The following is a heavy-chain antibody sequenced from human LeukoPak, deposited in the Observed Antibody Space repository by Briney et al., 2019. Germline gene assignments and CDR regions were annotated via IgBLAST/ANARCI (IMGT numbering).Heavy chain of an antibody. CDR3: AKVAGDRMDY. CDR1: VYTFSTYG. D-gene: IGHD6-13*01. CDR2: ISSNTGKT. V-gene: IGHV1-18*01. J-gene: IGHJ4*02. Sequence: ASVTVSFKASVYTFSTYGFCWVRQAPGHGLEWMGWISSNTGKTDYAQKFQGRVTLTTDTSTSTAYMELRSLRPDDTALYYCAKVAGDRMDYWGQGTLLTVSS.